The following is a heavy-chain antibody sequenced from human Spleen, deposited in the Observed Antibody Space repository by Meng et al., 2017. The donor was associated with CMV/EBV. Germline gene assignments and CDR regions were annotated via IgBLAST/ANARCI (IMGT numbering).Heavy chain of an antibody. CDR2: IYYRGNT. CDR3: ARRSIVAVVGAGKGDWFDP. CDR1: ISSADSY. D-gene: IGHD2-21*01. V-gene: IGHV4-31*02. J-gene: IGHJ5*02. Sequence: ISSADSYWGWIRQHPGKGLEWIGHIYYRGNTYYNPSLQSRVTISADTSKNHFSLQLSSVTAADTAVYYCARRSIVAVVGAGKGDWFDPWGQGTLVTVSS.